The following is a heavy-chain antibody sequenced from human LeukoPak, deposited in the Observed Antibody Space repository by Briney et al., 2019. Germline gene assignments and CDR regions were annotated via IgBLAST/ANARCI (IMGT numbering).Heavy chain of an antibody. D-gene: IGHD1-26*01. Sequence: SVKVSCKASGGTFSSYAISWVRQAPGQGLEWMGGIIPIFGTASYAQKFQGRVTMTRDTSTNTVYMELSSLRSEDTAVYYCARLYSGSYFYFDYWGQGTLVTVSS. J-gene: IGHJ4*02. CDR2: IIPIFGTA. V-gene: IGHV1-69*05. CDR1: GGTFSSYA. CDR3: ARLYSGSYFYFDY.